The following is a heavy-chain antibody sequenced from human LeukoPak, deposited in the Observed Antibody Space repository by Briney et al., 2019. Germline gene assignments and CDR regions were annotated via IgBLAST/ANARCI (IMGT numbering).Heavy chain of an antibody. CDR3: ARGKAYYDILTGYDYFDC. CDR1: GYTFTSYA. CDR2: INAGNGNT. D-gene: IGHD3-9*01. V-gene: IGHV1-3*01. J-gene: IGHJ4*02. Sequence: ASVKVSCKASGYTFTSYAMHWVRQAPGQRLEWMGWINAGNGNTKYSQKFQGRVTITRDTSASTAYMELSSLRSEDTAVYYCARGKAYYDILTGYDYFDCWGQGTLVTVSS.